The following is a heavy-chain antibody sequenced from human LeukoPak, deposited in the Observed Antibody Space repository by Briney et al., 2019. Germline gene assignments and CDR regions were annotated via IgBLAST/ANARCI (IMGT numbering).Heavy chain of an antibody. D-gene: IGHD2-2*01. CDR1: GFTFSSYE. V-gene: IGHV3-7*01. CDR2: IKQDGSEK. CDR3: ARGEYQLPQR. J-gene: IGHJ4*02. Sequence: GGSLRLSCAASGFTFSSYEMNWVRQAPGKGLEWVANIKQDGSEKYYVDSVKGRFTISRDNAKNSLYLQMNSLRAEDTAVYYCARGEYQLPQRWGQGTLVTVSS.